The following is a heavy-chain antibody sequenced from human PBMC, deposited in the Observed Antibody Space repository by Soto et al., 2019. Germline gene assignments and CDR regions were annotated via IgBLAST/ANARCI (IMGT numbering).Heavy chain of an antibody. J-gene: IGHJ6*02. CDR1: GYTFTSYG. V-gene: IGHV1-18*01. D-gene: IGHD3-9*01. Sequence: ASVKVSCKASGYTFTSYGISWVRQAPGQGLEWMGWISAYNGNTNYAQKLQGRVTMTTDTSTSTAYMELRSLRSDDTAVYYCAREREISYYDILTGSPVYYYYGMDVWGQGTTVTVSS. CDR2: ISAYNGNT. CDR3: AREREISYYDILTGSPVYYYYGMDV.